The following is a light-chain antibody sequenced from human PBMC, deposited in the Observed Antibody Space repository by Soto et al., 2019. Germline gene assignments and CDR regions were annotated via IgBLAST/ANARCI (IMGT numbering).Light chain of an antibody. Sequence: QSALAQPPSAYGSPGQSVTISCTGTSSDVGDNYVSWYQQHLGKAPKLIIYEVTLRPSGVPDRFSGSKSGNTASLTVSGLQADDEADYSCSAYAGSNTFVFGTGTKLTVL. CDR1: SSDVGDNY. CDR3: SAYAGSNTFV. CDR2: EVT. V-gene: IGLV2-8*01. J-gene: IGLJ1*01.